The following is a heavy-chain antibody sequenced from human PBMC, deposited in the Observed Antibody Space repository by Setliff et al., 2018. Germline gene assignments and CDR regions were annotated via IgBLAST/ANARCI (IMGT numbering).Heavy chain of an antibody. CDR2: IIPIFGTT. J-gene: IGHJ6*03. CDR3: ARESGSPRYMDV. Sequence: VSCKASGGTFNNYAISWVRQAPGQGLKWMGGIIPIFGTTKYAQKFQGRVTITADESTSTAYMELSSLRSEDTAVYYCARESGSPRYMDVWGNGTTVTVSS. D-gene: IGHD3-3*01. CDR1: GGTFNNYA. V-gene: IGHV1-69*01.